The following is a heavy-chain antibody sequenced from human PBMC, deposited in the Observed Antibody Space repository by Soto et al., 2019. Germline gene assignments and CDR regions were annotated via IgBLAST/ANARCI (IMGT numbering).Heavy chain of an antibody. D-gene: IGHD1-1*01. CDR1: GFTFSSYA. CDR2: ISGSGGST. V-gene: IGHV3-23*01. Sequence: GGSLRLSCAASGFTFSSYAMSWVRQAPGKGLEWVSAISGSGGSTYYADSVKGRFTISRDNSKNTLYLQMNSLRAEDTAVYHCAKNQGVELVPLATVEWFDPWGQGSVVTVPQ. J-gene: IGHJ5*02. CDR3: AKNQGVELVPLATVEWFDP.